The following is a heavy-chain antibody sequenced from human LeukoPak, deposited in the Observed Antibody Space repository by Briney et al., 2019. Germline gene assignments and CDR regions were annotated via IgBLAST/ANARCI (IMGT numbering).Heavy chain of an antibody. D-gene: IGHD6-19*01. V-gene: IGHV3-30-3*01. CDR2: ISYDGSNK. J-gene: IGHJ6*02. CDR1: GFSFSSYA. CDR3: AREIAVAGTLDYYGMDV. Sequence: GGSLRLSCAASGFSFSSYAMHWVRQAPGKGLEWVAVISYDGSNKYYADSVKGRFTISRDNSKNTLYLQMNSLRAEGTAVYYCAREIAVAGTLDYYGMDVWGQGTTVTVSS.